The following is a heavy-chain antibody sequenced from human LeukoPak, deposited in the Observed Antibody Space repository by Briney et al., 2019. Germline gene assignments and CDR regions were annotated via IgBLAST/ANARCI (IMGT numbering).Heavy chain of an antibody. CDR3: ARTYYYDSSGYYYPGVYYFDY. CDR2: IYYSGST. J-gene: IGHJ4*02. V-gene: IGHV4-31*03. Sequence: SETLSLTCTVSGGSISSGGYYWSWIRQHPGKGLEWLGYIYYSGSTYYNPSLKSRVTISVDTSKNQFSLKLSSVTAADTAVYYCARTYYYDSSGYYYPGVYYFDYWGQGTLVTVSS. CDR1: GGSISSGGYY. D-gene: IGHD3-22*01.